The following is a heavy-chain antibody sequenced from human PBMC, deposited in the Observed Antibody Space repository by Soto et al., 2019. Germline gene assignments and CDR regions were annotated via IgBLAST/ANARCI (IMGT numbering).Heavy chain of an antibody. CDR2: ISSSSSYI. CDR1: GFTFSSYS. Sequence: EVQLVESGGGLVKPGGSLRLSCAASGFTFSSYSMNWVRQAPGKGLEWVSSISSSSSYIYYADSVKGRFTISRDNAKNSLYLQMNSLRAEDTAVYYCARDEAYQGLVQEGESFDIWGQGTMVTVSS. D-gene: IGHD6-19*01. J-gene: IGHJ3*02. V-gene: IGHV3-21*01. CDR3: ARDEAYQGLVQEGESFDI.